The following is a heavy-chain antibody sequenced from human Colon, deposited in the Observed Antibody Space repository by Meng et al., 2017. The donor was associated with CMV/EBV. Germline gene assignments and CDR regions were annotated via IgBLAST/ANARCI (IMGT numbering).Heavy chain of an antibody. D-gene: IGHD2-15*01. CDR2: ISSSGGYT. V-gene: IGHV3-23*01. CDR3: ARPRGGAYYYYGLDV. J-gene: IGHJ6*02. Sequence: GGSLRLSCAASGFTFSSYSMNWVRQAPGKGLEWVSGISSSGGYTFYADSVKGRFTISRDNSKNTLYLQMNSLGAEDTAVYYCARPRGGAYYYYGLDVWGQGTTVTVSS. CDR1: GFTFSSYS.